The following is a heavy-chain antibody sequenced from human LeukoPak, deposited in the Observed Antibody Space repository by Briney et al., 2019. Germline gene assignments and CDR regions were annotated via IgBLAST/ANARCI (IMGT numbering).Heavy chain of an antibody. Sequence: SDTLSLTCAVSAGSICNSYCSWARQPPGKGLQFIGYISTGGDITYNPSLRSRTTLSINQSNNHLSLTLTSVTTADTAVYFCVRGPGRGYDLEPWGQGSLVTVSS. J-gene: IGHJ5*02. D-gene: IGHD3-22*01. CDR1: AGSICNSY. CDR2: ISTGGDI. V-gene: IGHV4-4*08. CDR3: VRGPGRGYDLEP.